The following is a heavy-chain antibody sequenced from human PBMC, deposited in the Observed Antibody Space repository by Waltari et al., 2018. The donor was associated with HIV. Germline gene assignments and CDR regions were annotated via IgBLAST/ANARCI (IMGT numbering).Heavy chain of an antibody. D-gene: IGHD3-10*01. CDR1: GYTFITYG. Sequence: QVHLVQSGGEVKKPGASVKVSCKASGYTFITYGISWVRQAPVQGLEWMGWIIFYNGDTNYAQKFQGRVTMTTDTSTSTAYMELRSLRSDDTAVYFCARVSGSGYYGMDVWGQGTTVTVSS. CDR3: ARVSGSGYYGMDV. V-gene: IGHV1-18*01. CDR2: IIFYNGDT. J-gene: IGHJ6*02.